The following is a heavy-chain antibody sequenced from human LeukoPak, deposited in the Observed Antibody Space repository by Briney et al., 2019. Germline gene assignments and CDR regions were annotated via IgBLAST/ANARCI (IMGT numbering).Heavy chain of an antibody. CDR2: IYSGGST. Sequence: GGSLRLSCTVSGFTVSSDSMSWVRQAPGKGLEWVSFIYSGGSTHYSDSVKGRFTISRDNAKNTLYLQMNSLRAEDTAVYYCARAGYSYGYYYYYYMDVWGKGTTVTVSS. CDR1: GFTVSSDS. V-gene: IGHV3-53*01. CDR3: ARAGYSYGYYYYYYMDV. J-gene: IGHJ6*03. D-gene: IGHD5-18*01.